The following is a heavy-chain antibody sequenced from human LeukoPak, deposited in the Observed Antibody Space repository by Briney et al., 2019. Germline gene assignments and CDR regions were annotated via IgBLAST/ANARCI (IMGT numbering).Heavy chain of an antibody. D-gene: IGHD3-22*01. CDR3: ARRRSYYDVGYHFHY. CDR1: GGSISSYY. Sequence: SETLSLTCTGSGGSISSYYWSWIRQPPGKGLEWIGYIYYSGSTSYNPSLKSRVTISVDPSKNQFSLKLSSVTAADTSVYYCARRRSYYDVGYHFHYGGQ. CDR2: IYYSGST. V-gene: IGHV4-59*08. J-gene: IGHJ4*02.